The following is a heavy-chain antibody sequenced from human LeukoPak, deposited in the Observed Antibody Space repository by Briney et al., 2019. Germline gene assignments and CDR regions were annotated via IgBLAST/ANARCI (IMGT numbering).Heavy chain of an antibody. CDR2: VYYSGST. CDR1: GGSIRSYY. V-gene: IGHV4-59*01. Sequence: TSETLSLTCTVSGGSIRSYYWSWIRQPPGKGLEWIGYVYYSGSTNYNPALKSRVTISVDTSKNQFSLRLSSVTAADTAVYYCARVRALSYYDSSGDLFYFDYWGQGTLVTVSS. D-gene: IGHD3-22*01. J-gene: IGHJ4*02. CDR3: ARVRALSYYDSSGDLFYFDY.